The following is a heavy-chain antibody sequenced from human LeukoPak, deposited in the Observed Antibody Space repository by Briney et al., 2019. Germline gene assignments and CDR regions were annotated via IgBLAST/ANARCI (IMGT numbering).Heavy chain of an antibody. Sequence: ASVKVSCKASGYTFTSYGISWVRQAPGQGLEWMGWISAYNGNTNYAQKIQGRVTMTTDTSTSTAYMELRSLRSDDTAVYYCARPSQPLGIRVGFDYWGQGTLVTVSS. CDR1: GYTFTSYG. CDR3: ARPSQPLGIRVGFDY. D-gene: IGHD7-27*01. J-gene: IGHJ4*02. V-gene: IGHV1-18*01. CDR2: ISAYNGNT.